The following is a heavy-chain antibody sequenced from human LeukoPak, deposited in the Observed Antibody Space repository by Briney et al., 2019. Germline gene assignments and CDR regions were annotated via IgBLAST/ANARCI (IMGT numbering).Heavy chain of an antibody. CDR3: ARVDSSNWYESRGYFDY. CDR1: GYTFTGYY. Sequence: ASVKVSCKASGYTFTGYYMHWVRQAPGHGLEWMGWINPNSGGTNYAQKFQGRVTMTRDTSISTAYMELSRLRSDDTAVYYCARVDSSNWYESRGYFDYWGQGTLVTVSS. V-gene: IGHV1-2*02. D-gene: IGHD6-13*01. CDR2: INPNSGGT. J-gene: IGHJ4*02.